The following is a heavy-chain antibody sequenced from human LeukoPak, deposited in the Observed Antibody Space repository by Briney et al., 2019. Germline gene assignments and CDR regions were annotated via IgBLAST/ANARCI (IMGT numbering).Heavy chain of an antibody. J-gene: IGHJ4*02. D-gene: IGHD6-13*01. CDR1: GFTFSRYN. Sequence: RGGSLRLSCAASGFTFSRYNMNWVRQAPGKGLEWVSYISASSSTIYYADSVKGRLTISRDNAKNSLYLQLNSLRDDDTAVYYCARDSSSFYGIDYWGQGTLVTVSS. CDR2: ISASSSTI. CDR3: ARDSSSFYGIDY. V-gene: IGHV3-48*02.